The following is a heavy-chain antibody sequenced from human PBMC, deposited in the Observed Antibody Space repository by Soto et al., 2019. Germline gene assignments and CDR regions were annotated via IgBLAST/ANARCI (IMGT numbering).Heavy chain of an antibody. J-gene: IGHJ3*02. CDR2: IDPSDSYT. V-gene: IGHV5-10-1*01. Sequence: PGESLKISCKGSGYIFTIYWISWVRQMPGKGLEWMGRIDPSDSYTNYSPSFQGHVTISADKSISTAYLQWSSLKASDTAMYYCARHSGSYIPNNAFDIWGQGTMVTVSS. CDR3: ARHSGSYIPNNAFDI. D-gene: IGHD1-26*01. CDR1: GYIFTIYW.